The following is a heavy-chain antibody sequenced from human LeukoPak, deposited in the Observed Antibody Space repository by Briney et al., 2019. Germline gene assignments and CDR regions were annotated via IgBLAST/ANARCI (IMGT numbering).Heavy chain of an antibody. J-gene: IGHJ2*01. D-gene: IGHD6-13*01. CDR3: AKGGRAAADRNFDL. CDR2: ISYDGTNK. V-gene: IGHV3-30*18. CDR1: GFTFSSYG. Sequence: GGSLRLSCAASGFTFSSYGMHWVRQAPGKGLEWVAAISYDGTNKNDADSVKGRFTISRDNSKNTLYLQMNSLRAEDTAVYYCAKGGRAAADRNFDLWGRGTLVTVSS.